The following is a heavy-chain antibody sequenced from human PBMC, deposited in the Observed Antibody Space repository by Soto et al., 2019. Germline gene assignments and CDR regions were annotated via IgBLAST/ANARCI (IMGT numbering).Heavy chain of an antibody. D-gene: IGHD1-20*01. J-gene: IGHJ5*02. CDR2: INPATGNT. CDR1: GYTFATYA. CDR3: ARRYKSAGWLET. V-gene: IGHV1-3*01. Sequence: ASVKVSCKASGYTFATYAIYWVRQAPGEGLEWMGWINPATGNTEYSEKFQDRVTLTRDTSATTAYMELRGLRFEDTAVYYCARRYKSAGWLETCGQGTLVTVSS.